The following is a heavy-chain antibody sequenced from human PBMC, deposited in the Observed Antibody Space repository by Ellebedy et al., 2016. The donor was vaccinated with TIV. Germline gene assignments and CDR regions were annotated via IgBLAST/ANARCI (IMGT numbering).Heavy chain of an antibody. CDR1: DDSISSYY. D-gene: IGHD6-13*01. V-gene: IGHV4-59*01. Sequence: SETLSLTCTVSDDSISSYYWSWIRQPPGKGLEWIGYIYYSGSTYYNPSLKSRVTISVDTSKNQFSLKLSSVTAADTAVYYCARGHRAAAGYWFDPWGQGTLVTVSS. J-gene: IGHJ5*02. CDR3: ARGHRAAAGYWFDP. CDR2: IYYSGST.